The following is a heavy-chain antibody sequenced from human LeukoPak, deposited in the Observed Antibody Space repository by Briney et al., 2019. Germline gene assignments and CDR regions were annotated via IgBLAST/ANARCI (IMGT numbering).Heavy chain of an antibody. D-gene: IGHD6-19*01. Sequence: SETLSLTCAVYGGSFSGYYWSWIRQPPGKGLEWIGEINHSGSTNYNPSLKSRVTISVDTSKNQFSLKLSSVTAADTAVYYCARGQAGYSSGWYPAGGYYFDYWGQGTLVTVSS. CDR2: INHSGST. V-gene: IGHV4-34*01. CDR3: ARGQAGYSSGWYPAGGYYFDY. J-gene: IGHJ4*02. CDR1: GGSFSGYY.